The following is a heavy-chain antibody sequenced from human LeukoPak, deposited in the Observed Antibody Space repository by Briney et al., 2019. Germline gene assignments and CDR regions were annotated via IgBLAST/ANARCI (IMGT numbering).Heavy chain of an antibody. CDR2: IIPIFGTA. V-gene: IGHV1-69*01. CDR1: GGTFSSYA. Sequence: ASVKVSCKASGGTFSSYAISWVRQAPGQGLEWMGGIIPIFGTANYAQKFQGRVTITADESTSTAYMELSSLRSEDTAVYYCARGTPGMLYSSSWYLSAFDIWGQGTMVTVSS. D-gene: IGHD6-13*01. J-gene: IGHJ3*02. CDR3: ARGTPGMLYSSSWYLSAFDI.